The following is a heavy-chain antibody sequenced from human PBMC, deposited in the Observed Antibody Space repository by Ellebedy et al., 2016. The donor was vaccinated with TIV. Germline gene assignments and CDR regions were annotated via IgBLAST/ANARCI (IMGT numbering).Heavy chain of an antibody. CDR2: IYTSGST. CDR3: ARFRVPAAIFDY. CDR1: GGSISSYY. J-gene: IGHJ4*02. V-gene: IGHV4-4*07. Sequence: GSLRLXXTVSGGSISSYYWSWIRQPAGKGLEWIGRIYTSGSTNYNPSLKSRVTMSVDTSKNQFSLKLSSVTAADTAVYYCARFRVPAAIFDYWGQGTLVTVSS. D-gene: IGHD2-2*01.